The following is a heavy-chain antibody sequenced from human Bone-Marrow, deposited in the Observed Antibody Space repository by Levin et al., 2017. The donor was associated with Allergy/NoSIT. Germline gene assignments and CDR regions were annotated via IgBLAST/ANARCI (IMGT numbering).Heavy chain of an antibody. J-gene: IGHJ6*03. D-gene: IGHD2-15*01. V-gene: IGHV5-51*01. Sequence: RGESLKISCRGSGYSFSNYWIAWVRQMPGKGLEWMGIIYPGDSDARYSPSFQGQVTISADKSISTAYLQWSSLKASDTAIYYCARRAVDVSNYYYDHMDVWGKGTTVTVSS. CDR3: ARRAVDVSNYYYDHMDV. CDR1: GYSFSNYW. CDR2: IYPGDSDA.